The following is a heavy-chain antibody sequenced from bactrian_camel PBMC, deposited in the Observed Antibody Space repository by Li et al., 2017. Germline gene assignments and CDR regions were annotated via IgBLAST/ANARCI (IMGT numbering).Heavy chain of an antibody. V-gene: IGHV3S1*01. Sequence: HVQLVESGGGLVQPGGSLRLSCAASGFTFSSDFMYWVRQTPGKGLEWVSSIDSGGGTTYYPDSVKGRFTISRDNAKNTVYLQMNSLKSEDTAVYHCVRDLFGVFSSNCHWGQGTQVTVS. CDR2: IDSGGGTT. CDR3: VRDLFGVFSSNCH. D-gene: IGHD6*01. CDR1: GFTFSSDF. J-gene: IGHJ4*01.